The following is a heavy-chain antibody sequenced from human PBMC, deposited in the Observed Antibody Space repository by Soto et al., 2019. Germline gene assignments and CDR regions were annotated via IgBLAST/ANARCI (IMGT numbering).Heavy chain of an antibody. D-gene: IGHD3-16*01. Sequence: EVQLLESGGGLVQPGGSLRLSCAASGFTFSSYAMSWVRQAPGKGREWVSAISGSGGSTYYADSVKGRFTISRDHSKNTLYLQMNSLRAEDTAVYYCAKDLWADYIWVDAFDIWGQGTMVTVSS. CDR1: GFTFSSYA. CDR3: AKDLWADYIWVDAFDI. CDR2: ISGSGGST. V-gene: IGHV3-23*01. J-gene: IGHJ3*02.